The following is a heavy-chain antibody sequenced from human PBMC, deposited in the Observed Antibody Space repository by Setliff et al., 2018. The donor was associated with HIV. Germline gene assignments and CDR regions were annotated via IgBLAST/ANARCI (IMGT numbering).Heavy chain of an antibody. CDR1: GGSFSGYY. CDR3: ARHCLQTETTYCPTSDVFDI. CDR2: IYYSGST. V-gene: IGHV4-59*08. D-gene: IGHD4-4*01. J-gene: IGHJ3*02. Sequence: PSETLSLTCAVYGGSFSGYYWGWIRQPPGKGLEWIGYIYYSGSTNYNPSLKSRVTISVDTSKNQFSLKLSSVTAADTAVFYCARHCLQTETTYCPTSDVFDIWGQGTMVTVSS.